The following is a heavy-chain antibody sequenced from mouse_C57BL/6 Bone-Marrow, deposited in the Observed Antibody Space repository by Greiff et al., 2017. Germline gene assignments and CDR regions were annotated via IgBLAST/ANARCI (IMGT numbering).Heavy chain of an antibody. CDR3: ARGLRIDY. Sequence: VQLQQPGAELVMPGASVKLSCKASGYTFTSYWMHWVKQRPGQGLEWIGEIDPSDSYTNYNQKFKGKSTLTVDKSSSTAYMQLSSLTSEDSAVYYCARGLRIDYWGQGTTLTVSS. V-gene: IGHV1-69*01. CDR2: IDPSDSYT. J-gene: IGHJ2*01. D-gene: IGHD2-4*01. CDR1: GYTFTSYW.